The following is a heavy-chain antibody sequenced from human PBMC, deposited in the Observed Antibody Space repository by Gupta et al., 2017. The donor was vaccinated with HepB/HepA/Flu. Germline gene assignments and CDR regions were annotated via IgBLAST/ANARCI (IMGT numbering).Heavy chain of an antibody. Sequence: QVHLVESGGGVVQPGGSLRLSCAASGFSISSSPIHWVRQAPGKGLEWVAVMWYDGSSEYYANSVNGRLTVSRDISKNKHDLQMDKRNAEDTALYYCARVPRFDRWYFDYWGQGTLVTVSS. CDR1: GFSISSSP. V-gene: IGHV3-33*01. J-gene: IGHJ4*02. CDR2: MWYDGSSE. CDR3: ARVPRFDRWYFDY. D-gene: IGHD3-9*01.